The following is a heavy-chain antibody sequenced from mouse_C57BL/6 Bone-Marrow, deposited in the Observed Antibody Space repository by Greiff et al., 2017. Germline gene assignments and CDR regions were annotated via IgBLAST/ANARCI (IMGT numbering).Heavy chain of an antibody. Sequence: VQLQQSGAELVRPGASVKLSCTASGFNFTDDYMHWVKQRPEQGLEWIGLIDPDNGATGYDPKFQGKATITADTSSNTAYLQLSSLTSEDTAVYYGTVVDYWGQGTTLTVSS. V-gene: IGHV14-4*01. CDR1: GFNFTDDY. J-gene: IGHJ2*01. CDR2: IDPDNGAT. CDR3: TVVDY.